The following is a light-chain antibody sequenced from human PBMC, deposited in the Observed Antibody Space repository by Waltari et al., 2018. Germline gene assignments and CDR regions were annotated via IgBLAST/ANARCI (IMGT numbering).Light chain of an antibody. Sequence: QSALTQPASVSGSPGQSLTVSCTGSSSDVGGYNYVPWYQQHPGKVPKLMIYDVSNRPSGVSNRFSGSKSGNTASLTISGLQAEDEADYYCSSYTSSGALIFGGGTKLTVL. CDR3: SSYTSSGALI. V-gene: IGLV2-14*03. CDR2: DVS. J-gene: IGLJ2*01. CDR1: SSDVGGYNY.